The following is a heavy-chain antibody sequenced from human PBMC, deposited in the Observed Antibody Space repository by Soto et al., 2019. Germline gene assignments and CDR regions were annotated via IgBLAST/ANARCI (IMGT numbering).Heavy chain of an antibody. Sequence: ASVKVSCKASGYTFTSYGISWVRQAPGQGLEWVGWISAYNGNTNYAQKLQGRVTMTTDTSTSTAYMELRSLRSDDTAVYYCARTTYCSGGSCYSKKFDPWGQGTMVTVSS. V-gene: IGHV1-18*04. CDR1: GYTFTSYG. CDR3: ARTTYCSGGSCYSKKFDP. J-gene: IGHJ5*02. CDR2: ISAYNGNT. D-gene: IGHD2-15*01.